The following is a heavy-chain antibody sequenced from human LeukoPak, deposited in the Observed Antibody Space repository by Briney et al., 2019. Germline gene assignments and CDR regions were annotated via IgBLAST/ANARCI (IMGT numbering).Heavy chain of an antibody. Sequence: ASVKVSCTASGGTFSSYAISWVRQAPGQGLEWMGGIIPIFGTANYAQKFQGRVTITADKSTSTAYMELSNLRSEDTAVYYCARGACSGGSCYSGAPFDYWGQGTLVTVSS. CDR2: IIPIFGTA. D-gene: IGHD2-15*01. J-gene: IGHJ4*02. V-gene: IGHV1-69*06. CDR1: GGTFSSYA. CDR3: ARGACSGGSCYSGAPFDY.